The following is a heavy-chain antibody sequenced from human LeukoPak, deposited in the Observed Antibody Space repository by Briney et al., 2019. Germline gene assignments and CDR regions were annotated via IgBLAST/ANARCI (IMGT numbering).Heavy chain of an antibody. CDR3: ARDSLIQYGSGSYWGFDY. J-gene: IGHJ4*02. D-gene: IGHD3-10*01. V-gene: IGHV3-7*03. CDR2: IKKDGSDK. Sequence: QPGGSLRLSCVASGFMFSNYWMSWVRQVPGKGPEWVADIKKDGSDKYYVGSVKGRFTISRDNAKNSLYLQMNSLRAEDTAVYYCARDSLIQYGSGSYWGFDYWGQGILVTVSS. CDR1: GFMFSNYW.